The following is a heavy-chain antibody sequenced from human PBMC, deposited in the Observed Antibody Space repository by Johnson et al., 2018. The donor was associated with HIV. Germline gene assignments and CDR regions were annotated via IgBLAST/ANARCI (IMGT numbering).Heavy chain of an antibody. CDR1: GFPFSNYG. D-gene: IGHD3-22*01. J-gene: IGHJ3*02. V-gene: IGHV3-30*02. CDR2: IRFDGSNK. CDR3: ARSDYDSSGYYAFDI. Sequence: QVQLVESGGGLIQPGGSLRLSCAASGFPFSNYGMHWVRQAPGKGLEWVAFIRFDGSNKYYVDSVKGRFTISRENAKNSLYLQMNSLRAGDTAVYYCARSDYDSSGYYAFDIWGQGTMVTVSS.